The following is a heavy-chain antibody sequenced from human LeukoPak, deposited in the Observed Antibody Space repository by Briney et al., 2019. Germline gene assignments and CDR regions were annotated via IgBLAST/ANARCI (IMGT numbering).Heavy chain of an antibody. Sequence: AGGSLRLSCAASGFTVSSNYMSWVRQAPGKGLEWVSVIYSGGSTYYADSVKGRFTISRDNSKNTLYLQMNSLRAEDTAVYYCARAGDCSSTSCSLSPYYYYGMDVWGQGTTVTVSS. CDR3: ARAGDCSSTSCSLSPYYYYGMDV. CDR2: IYSGGST. V-gene: IGHV3-53*01. CDR1: GFTVSSNY. J-gene: IGHJ6*02. D-gene: IGHD2-2*01.